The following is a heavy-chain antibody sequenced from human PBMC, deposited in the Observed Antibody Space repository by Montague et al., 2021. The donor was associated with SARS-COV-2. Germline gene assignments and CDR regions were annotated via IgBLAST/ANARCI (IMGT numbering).Heavy chain of an antibody. Sequence: SETLSLTCTVSGGSISTSTYYWGWIRQPPGKGLEWFGSIYYTEXTXYXXCVKSRVTISVDTSQNQFSLKLSSVTAADTAMYYCAGQRASSPFDHWGQGTLVTVSS. CDR2: IYYTEXT. V-gene: IGHV4-39*01. D-gene: IGHD6-13*01. J-gene: IGHJ4*02. CDR1: GGSISTSTYY. CDR3: AGQRASSPFDH.